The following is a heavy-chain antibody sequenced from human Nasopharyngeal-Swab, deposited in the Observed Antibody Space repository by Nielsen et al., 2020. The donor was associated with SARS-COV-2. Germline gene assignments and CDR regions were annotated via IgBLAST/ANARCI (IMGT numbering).Heavy chain of an antibody. D-gene: IGHD6-13*01. J-gene: IGHJ6*02. V-gene: IGHV3-15*01. CDR1: GFTFSNAW. CDR3: TTDPGQQPVVFGNYYYYYGMDV. CDR2: IKSKTDGGTT. Sequence: GESLKISCAASGFTFSNAWMSWVRQAPGKGLEWVGRIKSKTDGGTTDYAAPVKGRFTISRDDSKNTLYLQMNSLKTEDTAVYYCTTDPGQQPVVFGNYYYYYGMDVWGQGTTVTVSS.